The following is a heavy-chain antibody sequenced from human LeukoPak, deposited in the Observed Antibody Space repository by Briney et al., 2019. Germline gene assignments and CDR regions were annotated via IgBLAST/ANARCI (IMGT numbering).Heavy chain of an antibody. Sequence: GGSLRLSCAASGFSFSNYGMSWVRQAPGKGLEWVSGINWNGGSTGYADSVKGRFTISRDNAKNSLYLQMNSLRAEDTALYYCAREETQYSSGILYDYWGQGTLVTVSS. J-gene: IGHJ4*02. CDR1: GFSFSNYG. D-gene: IGHD6-25*01. CDR3: AREETQYSSGILYDY. CDR2: INWNGGST. V-gene: IGHV3-20*04.